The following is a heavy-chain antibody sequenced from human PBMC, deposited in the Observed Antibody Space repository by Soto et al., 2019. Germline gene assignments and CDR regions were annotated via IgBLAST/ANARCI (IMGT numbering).Heavy chain of an antibody. CDR1: GFTFSSYW. CDR2: IKQDGSEI. D-gene: IGHD3-10*01. J-gene: IGHJ6*02. CDR3: VRARTSGITYYGMDV. V-gene: IGHV3-7*05. Sequence: PGGSLRLSCAASGFTFSSYWMSWVRQGPGKGPEWVANIKQDGSEIYYVDSVKGRFTISRDNAKSSLYLQMTSLRAEDTAVYHCVRARTSGITYYGMDVWGQGTTVTASS.